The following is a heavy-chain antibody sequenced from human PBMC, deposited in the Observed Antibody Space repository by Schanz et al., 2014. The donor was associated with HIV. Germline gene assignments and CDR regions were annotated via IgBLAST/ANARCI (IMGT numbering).Heavy chain of an antibody. V-gene: IGHV1-46*01. D-gene: IGHD6-13*01. CDR1: GGTFSSYA. CDR3: ARDKSGSSWYDS. Sequence: QVQLVQSGAEVEKPGSSVKVSCKASGGTFSSYAISWVRQAPGQGLEWMGIINPSGGATSYAQKFQGRVTMTRDTSTSTVYMDLSSLTSEDTAVYYCARDKSGSSWYDSWGQGTLVTVSS. CDR2: INPSGGAT. J-gene: IGHJ5*01.